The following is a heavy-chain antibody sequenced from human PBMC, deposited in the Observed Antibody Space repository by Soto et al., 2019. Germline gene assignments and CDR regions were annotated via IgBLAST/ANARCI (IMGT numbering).Heavy chain of an antibody. J-gene: IGHJ4*02. D-gene: IGHD4-4*01. V-gene: IGHV3-33*08. CDR2: ISYDGSNK. Sequence: GGSLRLSCAASGFTFSSYAMSWVRQAPGKGLEWVAAISYDGSNKYYADSVKGRFTISRDNSKNTLYLQMNSLRAEDTAVYYCARDGYSNYGSLDYWGQRTLVTVSS. CDR3: ARDGYSNYGSLDY. CDR1: GFTFSSYA.